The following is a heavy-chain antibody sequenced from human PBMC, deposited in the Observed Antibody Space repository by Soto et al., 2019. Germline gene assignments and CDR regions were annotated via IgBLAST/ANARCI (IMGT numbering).Heavy chain of an antibody. CDR3: ARDQKLAYCGGDCYSPDY. D-gene: IGHD2-21*02. Sequence: VASVKVSCKASGYTFTSYYMHWVRQAPGQGLEWMGIINPSGGSTSYAQKFQGRVTMTRDTSTSTVYMELSSLRSEDTAVYYCARDQKLAYCGGDCYSPDYWGQGTLVTVSS. V-gene: IGHV1-46*01. J-gene: IGHJ4*02. CDR2: INPSGGST. CDR1: GYTFTSYY.